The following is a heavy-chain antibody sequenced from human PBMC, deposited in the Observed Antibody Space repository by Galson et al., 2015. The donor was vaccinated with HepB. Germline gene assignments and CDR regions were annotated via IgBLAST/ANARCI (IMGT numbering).Heavy chain of an antibody. V-gene: IGHV3-30*18. D-gene: IGHD2-15*01. CDR2: ISYDGSNK. J-gene: IGHJ4*02. CDR1: GFIFSSYG. Sequence: SLRLSCAASGFIFSSYGMHWVRQAPGKGLEWVAVISYDGSNKYYTDSVKGRFTISRDNSKNTLFLQMNSLRAEDTAVYYCAKEGCSGGSCYFFNSWGQGTLVTVSS. CDR3: AKEGCSGGSCYFFNS.